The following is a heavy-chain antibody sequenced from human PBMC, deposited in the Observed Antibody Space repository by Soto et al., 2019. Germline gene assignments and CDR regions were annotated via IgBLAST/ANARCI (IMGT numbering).Heavy chain of an antibody. D-gene: IGHD6-19*01. Sequence: QVQLVESGGGVVQPGRALRHSCAAAGFTFSSYGMHWVRQAPGKGLEWVAVIWYDGSNKYYADSVKGRFTISRDNSKNTLYLQMNSLRAEDTAVYYCARNSYSSGWNIVDYWGQGTLVTVSS. CDR2: IWYDGSNK. CDR1: GFTFSSYG. J-gene: IGHJ4*02. V-gene: IGHV3-33*01. CDR3: ARNSYSSGWNIVDY.